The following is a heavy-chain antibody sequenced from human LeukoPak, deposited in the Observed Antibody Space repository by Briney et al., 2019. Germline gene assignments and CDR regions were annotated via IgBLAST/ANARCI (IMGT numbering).Heavy chain of an antibody. J-gene: IGHJ6*03. CDR1: GYTFTSYA. CDR3: ARDYSSGWFELNYYYYMDV. V-gene: IGHV7-4-1*02. CDR2: INTNTGNP. Sequence: ASVKVSCKASGYTFTSYAMHWVRQAPGQGVEWMGWINTNTGNPTYAQGFTGRFVFSLDTSVSTAYLQISSLKAEDTAVYYCARDYSSGWFELNYYYYMDVWGKGTTVTVSS. D-gene: IGHD6-19*01.